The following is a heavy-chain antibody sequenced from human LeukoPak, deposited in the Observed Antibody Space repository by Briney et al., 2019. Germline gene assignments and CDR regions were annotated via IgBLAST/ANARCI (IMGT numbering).Heavy chain of an antibody. CDR3: ARVYCSTTTCYLDY. V-gene: IGHV1-18*01. J-gene: IGHJ4*02. D-gene: IGHD2-2*01. CDR2: VSLFTGNT. CDR1: GYIFTTYG. Sequence: ASVKVSCKASGYIFTTYGISWVRQAPGQGLDWMGWVSLFTGNTNYAQKFRGRVTMTTDTSTSAAYLDLRSLRSDDTAVYYCARVYCSTTTCYLDYWGQGTLVIVSS.